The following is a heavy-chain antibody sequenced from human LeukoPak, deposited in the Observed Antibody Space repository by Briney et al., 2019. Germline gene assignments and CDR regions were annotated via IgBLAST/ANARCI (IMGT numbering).Heavy chain of an antibody. CDR1: GFTFSSYA. V-gene: IGHV3-23*01. CDR2: ISGSGGST. Sequence: GGSLRLSCAASGFTFSSYAMSWVRQAPGKGLEWVSAISGSGGSTYYADSVKGRFTISRDNSKNTLYLQVNSLRAEDTAVYYCAKDSGVTMIVVPDYWGQGTLVTVSS. CDR3: AKDSGVTMIVVPDY. J-gene: IGHJ4*02. D-gene: IGHD3-22*01.